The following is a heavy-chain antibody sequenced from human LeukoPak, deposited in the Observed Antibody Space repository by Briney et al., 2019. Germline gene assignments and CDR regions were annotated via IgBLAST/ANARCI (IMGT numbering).Heavy chain of an antibody. CDR3: ARNSGWYGIS. Sequence: PGGSLRLSCTVSGFTVSSNSMSWVRQAPGKGLEWVSFIYSDNTHYSDSVKGRFTISRDNSKNTLYLQLTSLSDDDTAVYFCARNSGWYGISWGQGTLVIVSS. V-gene: IGHV3-53*01. CDR2: IYSDNT. CDR1: GFTVSSNS. D-gene: IGHD6-19*01. J-gene: IGHJ4*02.